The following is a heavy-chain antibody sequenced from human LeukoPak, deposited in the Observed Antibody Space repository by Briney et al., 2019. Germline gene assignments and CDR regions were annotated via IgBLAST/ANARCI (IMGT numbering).Heavy chain of an antibody. Sequence: GGSLRLSCAASGFTFSSYGMHWVRQAPGKGLEWVAFIRYDGSNKYYADSVKGRFTISRDNSKNTLYLQMNSLRAEDTAVYYCASGQTYYDFWSGYKGFDYWGQGTLVTVSS. CDR1: GFTFSSYG. V-gene: IGHV3-30*02. D-gene: IGHD3-3*01. J-gene: IGHJ4*02. CDR3: ASGQTYYDFWSGYKGFDY. CDR2: IRYDGSNK.